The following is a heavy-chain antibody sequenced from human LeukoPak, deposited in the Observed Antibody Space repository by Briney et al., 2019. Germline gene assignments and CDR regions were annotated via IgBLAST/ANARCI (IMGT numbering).Heavy chain of an antibody. CDR1: GYTFTSYY. CDR3: ARARGIAARPYYYYGMDV. V-gene: IGHV1-46*01. Sequence: ASVKVSCKASGYTFTSYYMHWVRQAPGQGLEWMGIINPSGGSTSYAQKFQGRVTMTRDTSTSTVYMELSSLRSEDTAVYYCARARGIAARPYYYYGMDVWGQGTTVTVSS. CDR2: INPSGGST. J-gene: IGHJ6*02. D-gene: IGHD6-6*01.